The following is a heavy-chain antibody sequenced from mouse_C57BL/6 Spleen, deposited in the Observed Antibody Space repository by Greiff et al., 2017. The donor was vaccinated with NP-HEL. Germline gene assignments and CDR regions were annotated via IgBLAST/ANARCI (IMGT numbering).Heavy chain of an antibody. CDR2: IYPGDGDT. V-gene: IGHV1-82*01. J-gene: IGHJ2*01. CDR1: GYAFSSSW. Sequence: VKLQESGPELVKPGASVKISCKASGYAFSSSWMNWVKQRPGKGLEWIGRIYPGDGDTNYNGKFKGKATLTADKSSSTAYMQLSSLTSEDSAVYFCARSGYYGSSPYFDYWGQGTTLTVSS. CDR3: ARSGYYGSSPYFDY. D-gene: IGHD1-1*01.